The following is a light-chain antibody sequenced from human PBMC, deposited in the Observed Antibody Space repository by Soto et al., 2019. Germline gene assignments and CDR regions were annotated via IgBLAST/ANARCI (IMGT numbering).Light chain of an antibody. Sequence: EIVLTQSPATLSLSPGERATLSCRASQSVSTYLAWYQQKPGQAPRLLIYDASNRATGIPTRFSGSGSGTDFTLTISNLEPEDFAVYYCQQRSNWPPLTFVGGTKVEIK. CDR2: DAS. V-gene: IGKV3-11*01. CDR3: QQRSNWPPLT. CDR1: QSVSTY. J-gene: IGKJ4*01.